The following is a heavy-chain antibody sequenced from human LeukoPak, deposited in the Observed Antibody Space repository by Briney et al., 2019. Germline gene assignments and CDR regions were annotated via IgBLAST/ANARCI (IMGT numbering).Heavy chain of an antibody. J-gene: IGHJ4*02. Sequence: GGSLRLSCAASGFTFSDYGMHWVRQAPGKGLEWVAVISYDGSTKYYADSVRGRFTISRDNSKNTLYLQMNSLRAEDTAVYYCAKVPTLYLEGVIDYWGQGTLVTVSS. D-gene: IGHD3-3*01. CDR1: GFTFSDYG. CDR3: AKVPTLYLEGVIDY. V-gene: IGHV3-30*18. CDR2: ISYDGSTK.